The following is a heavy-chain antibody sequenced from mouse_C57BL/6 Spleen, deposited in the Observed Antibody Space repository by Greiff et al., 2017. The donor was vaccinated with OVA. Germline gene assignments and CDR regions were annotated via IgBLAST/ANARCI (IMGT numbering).Heavy chain of an antibody. Sequence: EVKLMESGGGLVKPGGSLTLSCAASGFTFSDYGMHWVRQAPEKGLEWVAYISSGSSTIYYADTVKGRFTISRDNAKNTLFLQMTSLRSEDTAMYYCARPYGNFYWYFDVWGTGTTVTVSS. D-gene: IGHD2-1*01. J-gene: IGHJ1*03. CDR2: ISSGSSTI. CDR3: ARPYGNFYWYFDV. V-gene: IGHV5-17*01. CDR1: GFTFSDYG.